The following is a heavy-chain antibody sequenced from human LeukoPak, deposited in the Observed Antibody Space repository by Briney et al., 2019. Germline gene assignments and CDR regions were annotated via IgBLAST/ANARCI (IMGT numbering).Heavy chain of an antibody. CDR1: GFTFSSYS. CDR2: ISSSSSTI. Sequence: GGSLRLSCAASGFTFSSYSMNWVRQAPGKGLEWVSYISSSSSTIYYADSVKGRFTISRDNAKNSLYLQMNSLGAEDTAVYYCARDYYDSSDAFDIWGQGTMVTVSS. V-gene: IGHV3-48*01. D-gene: IGHD3-22*01. CDR3: ARDYYDSSDAFDI. J-gene: IGHJ3*02.